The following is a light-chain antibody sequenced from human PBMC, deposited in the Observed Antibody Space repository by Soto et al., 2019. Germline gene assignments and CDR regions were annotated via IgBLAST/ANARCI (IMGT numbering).Light chain of an antibody. Sequence: EIVLTQSPATLSLSPGERATLSCRASPSISSYLAWYQQKPGQAPTLVIYDASNSAAGIPARFIGGGSGTDFTLTISSLEREDFAVYYCQQRTNWPRTFGQGTKLEIK. V-gene: IGKV3-11*01. CDR1: PSISSY. CDR2: DAS. CDR3: QQRTNWPRT. J-gene: IGKJ2*01.